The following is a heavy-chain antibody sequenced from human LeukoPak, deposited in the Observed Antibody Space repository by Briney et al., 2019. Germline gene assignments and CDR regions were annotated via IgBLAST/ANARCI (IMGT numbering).Heavy chain of an antibody. CDR2: IYYSGST. CDR3: ARGNRGRWVY. CDR1: GGSISGYY. Sequence: SETLSLTCTVSGGSISGYYWSWIRQPPGKGLEWIGYIYYSGSTNYNPSLKSRVTISVDTSKNQFSLKLSSVTAADTAVYYYARGNRGRWVYWGQGPLAT. V-gene: IGHV4-59*01. J-gene: IGHJ4*02. D-gene: IGHD1-26*01.